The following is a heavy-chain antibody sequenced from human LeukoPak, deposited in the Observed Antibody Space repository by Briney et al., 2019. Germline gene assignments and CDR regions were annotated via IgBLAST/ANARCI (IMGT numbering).Heavy chain of an antibody. J-gene: IGHJ4*02. CDR1: GFTFSSYG. CDR3: AKMSYDFWSDSLSPFDY. Sequence: GGSLRLSCAASGFTFSSYGMHWVRQAPGKGLEWVSFIRYDGSNKYYADSVKGRFTISRDNSKSTLYLQMNSLRAEDTAVFYCAKMSYDFWSDSLSPFDYWGQGTLVTVSS. CDR2: IRYDGSNK. D-gene: IGHD3-3*01. V-gene: IGHV3-30*02.